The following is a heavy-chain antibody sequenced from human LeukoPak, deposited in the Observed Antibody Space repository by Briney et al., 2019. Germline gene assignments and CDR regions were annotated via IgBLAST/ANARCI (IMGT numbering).Heavy chain of an antibody. CDR2: IYSGGST. V-gene: IGHV3-53*01. CDR1: GFTVSSNY. Sequence: GGSLGLSCAASGFTVSSNYMSWVRQAPGKGLEWVSVIYSGGSTYYADSVKGRFTISRDNSKNTLYLQMNSLRAEDTAVYYCARDRWASGYYDYWGQGTLVTVSS. D-gene: IGHD3-22*01. J-gene: IGHJ4*02. CDR3: ARDRWASGYYDY.